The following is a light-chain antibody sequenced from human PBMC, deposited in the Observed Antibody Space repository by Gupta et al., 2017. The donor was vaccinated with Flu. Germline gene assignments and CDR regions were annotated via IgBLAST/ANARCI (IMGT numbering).Light chain of an antibody. CDR1: SLRSYY. CDR2: GEN. J-gene: IGLJ3*02. Sequence: SSELTQDPAVSVALGQTVRITCQGDSLRSYYASWYQQTPGQAPVLGSYGENKRTSGIPDRFAGSRSGNTASLTIPAVPAEDEADEDGYSRDSSGNHLGVFGGGTKLTVL. CDR3: YSRDSSGNHLGV. V-gene: IGLV3-19*01.